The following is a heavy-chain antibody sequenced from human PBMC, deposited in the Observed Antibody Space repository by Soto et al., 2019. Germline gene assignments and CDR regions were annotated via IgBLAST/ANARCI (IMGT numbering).Heavy chain of an antibody. CDR2: IYHSGST. Sequence: QVQLQESGPGLVKPSGTLSLTCAVSGGSISSSNWWSWVRQPPGEGLEWIGEIYHSGSTSYNPSRQRRVSISVDKSKNQFSLNLSSVTAADTAVYSCASYYTGNRPFDYWGQGTLVTVSS. J-gene: IGHJ4*02. CDR3: ASYYTGNRPFDY. CDR1: GGSISSSNW. D-gene: IGHD1-26*01. V-gene: IGHV4-4*02.